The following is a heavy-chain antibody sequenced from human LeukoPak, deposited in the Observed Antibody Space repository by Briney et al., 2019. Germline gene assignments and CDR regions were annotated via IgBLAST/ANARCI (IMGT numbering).Heavy chain of an antibody. V-gene: IGHV3-23*01. Sequence: GGSLRLSCAASGFIFSSYAMSWVRQAPGKGLEWVSTISGSGGSTYYADSVKGRFTISRDNSNNTVYLQMNSLRAAPTAVYYCAKERSCINDVCPGDFAYRGQATLATASS. CDR3: AKERSCINDVCPGDFAY. J-gene: IGHJ4*02. D-gene: IGHD2-8*01. CDR1: GFIFSSYA. CDR2: ISGSGGST.